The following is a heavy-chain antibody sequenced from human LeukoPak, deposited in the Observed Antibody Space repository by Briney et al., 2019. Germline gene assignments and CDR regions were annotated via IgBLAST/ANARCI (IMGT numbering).Heavy chain of an antibody. CDR3: ARVVALYGMDV. Sequence: GGSLRLSCSASGFTVSGNYMTWVRQAPGRGLEWVSVLYSGGATSYADSVKGRFTISRDSSKNTLYLQMNSLRAEDTAVYYCARVVALYGMDVWGQGTTVTVSS. CDR1: GFTVSGNY. CDR2: LYSGGAT. J-gene: IGHJ6*02. V-gene: IGHV3-53*01.